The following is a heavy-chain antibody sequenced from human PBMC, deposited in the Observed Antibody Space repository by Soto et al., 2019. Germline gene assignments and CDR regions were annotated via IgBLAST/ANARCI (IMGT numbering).Heavy chain of an antibody. CDR2: ISAYNGNT. D-gene: IGHD4-4*01. CDR1: GYTFTSYG. CDR3: AAVTQTNDYDYAMDV. J-gene: IGHJ6*02. Sequence: QVQLVQSGAEVKKPGASVKVSCKASGYTFTSYGISWVRQAPGQVLEWMGWISAYNGNTNYAQKLQGRVTMTTDTTTSTAYIELRSLRSDDTAVYYCAAVTQTNDYDYAMDVWGQGTTVTVSS. V-gene: IGHV1-18*04.